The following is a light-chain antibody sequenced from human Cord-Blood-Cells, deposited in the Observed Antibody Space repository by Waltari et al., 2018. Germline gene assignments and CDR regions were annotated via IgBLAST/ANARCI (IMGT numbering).Light chain of an antibody. J-gene: IGKJ1*01. V-gene: IGKV3-15*01. CDR1: QSVSSN. CDR3: KQYNNSPPA. CDR2: GAS. Sequence: EIVMTQSPATLSVSPGERATLSCRASQSVSSNLAWYQQKPGQAPRLLIYGASTRATGIPARCSGSVSGTEFTLTISRLKSEDFAVYYCKQYNNSPPAFGQGTKVEIK.